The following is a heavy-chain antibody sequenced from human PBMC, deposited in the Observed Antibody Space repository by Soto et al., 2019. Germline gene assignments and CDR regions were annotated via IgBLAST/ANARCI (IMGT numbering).Heavy chain of an antibody. V-gene: IGHV3-30-3*01. Sequence: GGSLRLSCAASGFTFSSYAMHWVRQAPGKGLEWVAVISYDGSNKYYADSVKGRFTISRDNSKNTLYLQMNSLRAEDTAVYYCARDPPQHIAVAGNLGGDYWGQGTLVTVSS. J-gene: IGHJ4*02. CDR1: GFTFSSYA. D-gene: IGHD6-19*01. CDR2: ISYDGSNK. CDR3: ARDPPQHIAVAGNLGGDY.